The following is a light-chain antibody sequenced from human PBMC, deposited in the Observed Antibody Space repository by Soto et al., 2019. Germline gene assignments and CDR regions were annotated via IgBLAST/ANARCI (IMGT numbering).Light chain of an antibody. CDR1: QSVSSN. V-gene: IGKV3-15*01. CDR2: GAS. CDR3: QQYNNWPPGRT. Sequence: EIVMTQSPATLSVSPGERATLSCRASQSVSSNLAWYQQKPCQAPRLLIYGASTRATGIPARFSGSGSGTEFNLTISSLQSEDFAVYYCQQYNNWPPGRTFGQGTKVEIK. J-gene: IGKJ1*01.